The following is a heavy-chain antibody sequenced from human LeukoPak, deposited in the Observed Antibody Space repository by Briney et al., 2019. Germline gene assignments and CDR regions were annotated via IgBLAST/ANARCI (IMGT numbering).Heavy chain of an antibody. Sequence: GRSLRLSCVASGFTFSNYGMHWVRQAPGKGLEWVAVVSYDRITKYYADSVKGRFSISRDNSKNTLCLQMNSLRAEDTAVYYCAKDGGIAATLYYYYYYMDVWGKGTTVTVSS. V-gene: IGHV3-30*18. CDR1: GFTFSNYG. J-gene: IGHJ6*03. CDR3: AKDGGIAATLYYYYYYMDV. D-gene: IGHD6-13*01. CDR2: VSYDRITK.